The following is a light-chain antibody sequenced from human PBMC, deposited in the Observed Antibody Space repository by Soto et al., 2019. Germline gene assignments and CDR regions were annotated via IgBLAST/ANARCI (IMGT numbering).Light chain of an antibody. CDR2: GNS. J-gene: IGLJ3*02. CDR3: QSYDSSLSGWV. V-gene: IGLV1-40*01. Sequence: QSVLTQPPSVSGAPGQRVTISCTESSSNIGAGYDVHWYQQLPGTAPKLLIYGNSNRPSGVPDRFSGSKSGTSASLAITGLQAEDEADYYCQSYDSSLSGWVFFGGTKLTVL. CDR1: SSNIGAGYD.